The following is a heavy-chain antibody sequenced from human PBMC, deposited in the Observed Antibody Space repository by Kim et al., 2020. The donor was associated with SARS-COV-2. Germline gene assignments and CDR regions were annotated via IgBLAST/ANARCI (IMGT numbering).Heavy chain of an antibody. J-gene: IGHJ4*02. D-gene: IGHD1-26*01. CDR2: YN. CDR3: ARAVGRDFDY. V-gene: IGHV6-1*01. Sequence: YNDYAVSVKSRITINPGISKNQFSLQLNSVTPEDTAVYYCARAVGRDFDYWGQGTLVTVSS.